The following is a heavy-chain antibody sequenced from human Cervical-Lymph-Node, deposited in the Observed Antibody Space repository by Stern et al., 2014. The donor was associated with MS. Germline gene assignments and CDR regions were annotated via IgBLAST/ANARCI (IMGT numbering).Heavy chain of an antibody. CDR2: IWFDENNR. D-gene: IGHD3-22*01. CDR1: GFSFSTYG. CDR3: ASTQIGEDDSSGYDLDY. J-gene: IGHJ4*02. V-gene: IGHV3-33*01. Sequence: VQLVESGGGVVQPGMSLRLSCAATGFSFSTYGMHWVRQAPGKGLGWVSVIWFDENNRSYADSVKGRFTISRDNSKNMLYLQMNRLGAEDTAVYYCASTQIGEDDSSGYDLDYWGQGTLVTVSS.